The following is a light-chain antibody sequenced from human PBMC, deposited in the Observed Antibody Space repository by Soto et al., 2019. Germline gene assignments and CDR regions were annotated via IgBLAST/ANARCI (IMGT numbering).Light chain of an antibody. CDR2: GAS. Sequence: ILLTKSPATLSLSPAERATLSCRASQSVSSDLAWYKQKPGQAPRLLSYGASSRATGIPDRFSGSGSGTDFTLTISRLEPEDFEVYYCQQYGSSLWTFGQGTKVDIK. CDR1: QSVSSD. J-gene: IGKJ1*01. CDR3: QQYGSSLWT. V-gene: IGKV3-20*01.